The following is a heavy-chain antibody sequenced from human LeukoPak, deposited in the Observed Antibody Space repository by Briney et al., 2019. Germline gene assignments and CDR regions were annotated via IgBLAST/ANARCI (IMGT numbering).Heavy chain of an antibody. CDR2: IYYSGST. Sequence: SETLSLTCTVSGGSISSSSYYWGWIRQPPGKGLEWIGSIYYSGSTNYNPSLKSRVTISVDTSKNQFSLKLSPVTAADTAVYYCARDSDYYGSGSYSTAYYGMDVWGQGTTVTVSS. V-gene: IGHV4-39*07. CDR1: GGSISSSSYY. D-gene: IGHD3-10*01. J-gene: IGHJ6*02. CDR3: ARDSDYYGSGSYSTAYYGMDV.